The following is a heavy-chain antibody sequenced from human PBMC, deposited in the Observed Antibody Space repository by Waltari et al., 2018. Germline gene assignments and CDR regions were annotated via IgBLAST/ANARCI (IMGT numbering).Heavy chain of an antibody. V-gene: IGHV4-39*01. Sequence: QLQLQESGPGLVKPSETLSLTCIVSGGSIISTTYYWGWIRQPPGKGLEWIGSSYYSGSPNHNPSLKSRVTISVDTSKNRFSRKVSSVTAADTALYYCATHSANHDYHYYAMDVWGLGTTVTVSS. CDR3: ATHSANHDYHYYAMDV. CDR2: SYYSGSP. D-gene: IGHD2-15*01. CDR1: GGSIISTTYY. J-gene: IGHJ6*02.